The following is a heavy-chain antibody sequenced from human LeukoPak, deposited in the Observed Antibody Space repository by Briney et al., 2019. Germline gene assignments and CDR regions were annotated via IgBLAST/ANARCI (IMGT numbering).Heavy chain of an antibody. Sequence: SEPLSLTCTVSGGSISSSSYYWGWIRQPPGKGLGWFGSIYYSGSTYYTPSLKSRVTISVDTSKNQFSLKLSSVTAADTAVYYCARRGIAAELDYWGQGTLVTVSS. V-gene: IGHV4-39*01. CDR1: GGSISSSSYY. J-gene: IGHJ4*02. CDR3: ARRGIAAELDY. CDR2: IYYSGST. D-gene: IGHD6-13*01.